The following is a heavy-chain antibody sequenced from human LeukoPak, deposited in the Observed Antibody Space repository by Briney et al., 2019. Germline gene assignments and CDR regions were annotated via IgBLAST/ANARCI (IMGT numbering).Heavy chain of an antibody. V-gene: IGHV3-23*01. CDR3: AKDPSHCSGGSCTSGNWFDP. Sequence: GGSLRLSCAASGFTFNSYAMSWVRQAPGKGLEWVSAMSGSGGRTYCADSVKGRFTISRDNSKNTLYLQMNSLRAEDTAVYYCAKDPSHCSGGSCTSGNWFDPWGQGTLVTVSS. CDR1: GFTFNSYA. D-gene: IGHD2-15*01. J-gene: IGHJ5*02. CDR2: MSGSGGRT.